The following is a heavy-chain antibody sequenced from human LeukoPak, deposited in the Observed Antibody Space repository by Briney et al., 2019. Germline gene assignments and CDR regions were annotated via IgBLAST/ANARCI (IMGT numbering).Heavy chain of an antibody. CDR3: AKHRGVHPPYYMDV. J-gene: IGHJ6*03. CDR2: LHNDGVTT. Sequence: PGGSLRLSCAASGFTFSNYGMSWVRQGPGRGLQWVSLLHNDGVTTYYADSVRGRFTISRDNSNNTLYLKMNIVRAEDTAVYYCAKHRGVHPPYYMDVWGKGTTVTVSS. D-gene: IGHD3-10*01. CDR1: GFTFSNYG. V-gene: IGHV3-23*01.